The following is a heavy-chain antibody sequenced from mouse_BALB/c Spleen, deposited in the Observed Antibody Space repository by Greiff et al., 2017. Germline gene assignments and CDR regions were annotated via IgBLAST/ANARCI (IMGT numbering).Heavy chain of an antibody. CDR2: ISYSGST. V-gene: IGHV3-2*02. CDR1: GYSITSDDA. J-gene: IGHJ3*01. CDR3: AGAGGGPWFAY. Sequence: DVQLQESGPGLVKPSQFLSLTCTATGYSITSDDAWNWIRQSPGNKLEWMGYISYSGSTSYNPSLKSRTSITRDTSKNQFFLQLNSMTTEDTATDYCAGAGGGPWFAYWGQGTLVTVSA.